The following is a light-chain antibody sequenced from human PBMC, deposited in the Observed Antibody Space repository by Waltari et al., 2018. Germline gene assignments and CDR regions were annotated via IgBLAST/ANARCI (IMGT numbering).Light chain of an antibody. Sequence: EIVLTQSPATLSLSPGERATLSCRASQSVSSYLAWYQQKPGQAPRLLIYDASNRATGIPARFSGSVSGTDFTLTIRSLEPEDFAVYYCQQRSIFGQGTRLEIK. J-gene: IGKJ5*01. V-gene: IGKV3-11*01. CDR1: QSVSSY. CDR2: DAS. CDR3: QQRSI.